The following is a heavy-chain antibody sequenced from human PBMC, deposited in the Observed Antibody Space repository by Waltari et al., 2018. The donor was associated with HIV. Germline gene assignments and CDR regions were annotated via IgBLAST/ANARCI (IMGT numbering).Heavy chain of an antibody. CDR3: AILDDGSSFDY. J-gene: IGHJ4*02. D-gene: IGHD1-26*01. CDR1: G. CDR2: IWYDGSNK. Sequence: GMHWVRQAPGKGLEWVAVIWYDGSNKYYADSVKGRFTISRDNSKNTLYLQMNSLRAEDTAVYYCAILDDGSSFDYWGQGTLVTVSS. V-gene: IGHV3-33*01.